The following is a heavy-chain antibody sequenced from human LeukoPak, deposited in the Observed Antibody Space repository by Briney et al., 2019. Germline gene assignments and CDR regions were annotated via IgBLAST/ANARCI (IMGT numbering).Heavy chain of an antibody. V-gene: IGHV3-30-3*01. CDR1: GFTFSSYA. D-gene: IGHD6-6*01. CDR2: ISYDGSNK. CDR3: ARDVPFGY. J-gene: IGHJ4*02. Sequence: GGSLRLTCAASGFTFSSYAMHWVRQAPGKGLEWVAVISYDGSNKYYADSVKGRFTISRDNSKNTLYLQMNSLRAEDTAVYYCARDVPFGYWGQGTLVTVSS.